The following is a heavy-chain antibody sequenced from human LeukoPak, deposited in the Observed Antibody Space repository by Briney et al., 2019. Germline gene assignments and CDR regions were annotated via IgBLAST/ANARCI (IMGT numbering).Heavy chain of an antibody. D-gene: IGHD2-21*02. CDR1: GDSITSSSHY. J-gene: IGHJ3*01. V-gene: IGHV4-39*01. CDR2: IHHTGPN. CDR3: VAEMTASAAFDF. Sequence: PSETLSLTCTVSGDSITSSSHYSGWIRQPPGKRLEWIGSIHHTGPNYSKAALKSRVTISMDTAKSQFSLKLNSVTAADSGVYYCVAEMTASAAFDFWGQGTMVAVSP.